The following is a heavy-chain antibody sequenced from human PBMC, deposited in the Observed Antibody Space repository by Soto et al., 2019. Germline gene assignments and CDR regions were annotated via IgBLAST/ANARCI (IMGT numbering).Heavy chain of an antibody. CDR1: GYTFTSYG. CDR3: ARDSSGRANFDY. V-gene: IGHV1-18*01. Sequence: QVQLVQSGGEVKKPGASVKVSCKASGYTFTSYGISWVRQAPGQGREWLGWTSAYMVTNYAQKCQGRGTMTTDTSTSTAYMELRSLRSDDTAVYYCARDSSGRANFDYWGQGTLVTVSS. CDR2: TSAYMVT. J-gene: IGHJ4*02. D-gene: IGHD6-19*01.